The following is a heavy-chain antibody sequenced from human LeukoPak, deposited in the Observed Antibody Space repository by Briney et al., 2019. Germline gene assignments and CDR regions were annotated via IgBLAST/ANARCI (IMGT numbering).Heavy chain of an antibody. V-gene: IGHV1-46*01. CDR2: INPLRGIT. CDR3: TRTIGYRPVAGLKEKWFDP. Sequence: ASVKVSCKASGYTFTDYYVHRVRQAPGLGLEWMGIINPLRGITIYAQKYQGRVTMTSDTSTNTVYMELSSLISEDTAVYYCTRTIGYRPVAGLKEKWFDPWGQGTLVTVSS. CDR1: GYTFTDYY. J-gene: IGHJ5*02. D-gene: IGHD6-19*01.